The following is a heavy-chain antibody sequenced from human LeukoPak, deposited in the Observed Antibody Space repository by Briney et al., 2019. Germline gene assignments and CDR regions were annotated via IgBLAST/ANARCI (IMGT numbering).Heavy chain of an antibody. CDR2: INPNSGGT. Sequence: ASVKVSCKASGYTFTGYYMHWVRQAPGQGLEWMGWINPNSGGTNYAQKFQGRVTMTRDTSISTAYMELSRLRSDDTAVYDCAREQITVTTLGYWGQGTLLTVSS. V-gene: IGHV1-2*02. J-gene: IGHJ4*02. CDR1: GYTFTGYY. CDR3: AREQITVTTLGY. D-gene: IGHD4-17*01.